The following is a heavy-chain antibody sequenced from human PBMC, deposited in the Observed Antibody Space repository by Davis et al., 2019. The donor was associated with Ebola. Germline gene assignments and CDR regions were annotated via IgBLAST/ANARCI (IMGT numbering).Heavy chain of an antibody. J-gene: IGHJ6*02. CDR3: ARWGGCSSTSCLLYYYYGMDV. CDR1: GGTFSSYA. V-gene: IGHV1-69*13. D-gene: IGHD2-2*01. CDR2: IIPIFGTA. Sequence: SVKVSCKASGGTFSSYAISWVRQAPGQGLEWMGGIIPIFGTANYAQKFQGRVTITADESTSTAYMELSSLRSEDTAVYYCARWGGCSSTSCLLYYYYGMDVWGQGTTVTVSS.